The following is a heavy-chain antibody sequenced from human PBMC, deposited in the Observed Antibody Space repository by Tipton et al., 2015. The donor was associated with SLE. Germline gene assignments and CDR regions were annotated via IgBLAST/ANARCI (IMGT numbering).Heavy chain of an antibody. V-gene: IGHV3-30*18. CDR2: IWYDGSNT. J-gene: IGHJ6*02. Sequence: RSLRLSCAASGFSFSSYGMHWVCQAPGKGLEWVAVIWYDGSNTFYADSVKGRFTISRDNSENTLSLQMDSLRAEDTAVYYCAKARAAVKRTLFYYYGMDVWGQGTTVTVSS. CDR1: GFSFSSYG. CDR3: AKARAAVKRTLFYYYGMDV. D-gene: IGHD6-13*01.